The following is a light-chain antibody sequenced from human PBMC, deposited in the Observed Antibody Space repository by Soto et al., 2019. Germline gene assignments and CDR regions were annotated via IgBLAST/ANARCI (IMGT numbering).Light chain of an antibody. V-gene: IGLV2-14*01. CDR1: SSDVGGYNY. CDR3: NSYTTTSSWV. J-gene: IGLJ3*02. Sequence: QSALTQPASVSGSPGQSITISCTGTSSDVGGYNYVSWYQQHPGKAPKLIIYEVTNRPSGVSNRFSGSKSGNMASLTISGLQAEDEADYYCNSYTTTSSWVFGGGTKLTVL. CDR2: EVT.